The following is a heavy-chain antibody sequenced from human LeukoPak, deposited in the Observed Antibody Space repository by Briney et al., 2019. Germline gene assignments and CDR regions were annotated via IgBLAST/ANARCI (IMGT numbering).Heavy chain of an antibody. J-gene: IGHJ6*03. V-gene: IGHV3-21*01. D-gene: IGHD5-18*01. CDR2: ISSSSSYI. Sequence: GGSLRLSCAASGFTFSSYSMNWVRQAPGKGLEWVSSISSSSSYIYYAGSVKGRFTISRDNAKNSLYLQMNSLRAEDTAVYYCASSLVAGYYYYSYYYMDVWGKGTTVTVSS. CDR1: GFTFSSYS. CDR3: ASSLVAGYYYYSYYYMDV.